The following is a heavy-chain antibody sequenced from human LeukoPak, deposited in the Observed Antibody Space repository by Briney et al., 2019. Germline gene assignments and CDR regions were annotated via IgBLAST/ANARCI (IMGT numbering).Heavy chain of an antibody. Sequence: SETLSLTCTVSGASVSGSPYYWGWIRQPPGKGLEWIGSIYSSGSTYYNASLQSRVTISIETSKNQISLKLSSVTAADTAVYYCARLPTITFFDYWGQGTLVTVSS. V-gene: IGHV4-39*01. D-gene: IGHD5-12*01. J-gene: IGHJ4*02. CDR1: GASVSGSPYY. CDR2: IYSSGST. CDR3: ARLPTITFFDY.